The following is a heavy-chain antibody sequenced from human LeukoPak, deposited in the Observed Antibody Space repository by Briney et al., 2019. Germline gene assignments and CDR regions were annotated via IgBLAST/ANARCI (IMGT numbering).Heavy chain of an antibody. J-gene: IGHJ5*02. Sequence: ASVKVSCKASGGTFNSYGISWVRQAPGQGLEWMGWINPNSGGTNYAQKFQGRVTMSRDTSISTAYMELSRLRSDDTAVYYCAREGYDFWSGYLNWFDPWGQGTLVTVSS. CDR3: AREGYDFWSGYLNWFDP. CDR2: INPNSGGT. V-gene: IGHV1-2*02. D-gene: IGHD3-3*01. CDR1: GGTFNSYG.